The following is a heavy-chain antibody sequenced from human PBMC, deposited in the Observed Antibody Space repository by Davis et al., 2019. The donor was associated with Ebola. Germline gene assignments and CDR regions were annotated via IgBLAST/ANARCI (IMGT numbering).Heavy chain of an antibody. D-gene: IGHD2-2*01. Sequence: ASVQVSCKAAGYTFTGFYMHWVRQAPGQGLEGMGWINPNSGGTNYAQKFQGWVTMTRDTSISTAYMELSRLRSDDTAVYYCAREGYCSSTSCPGGPGYYYMDVWGKGTTVTVSS. CDR1: GYTFTGFY. CDR3: AREGYCSSTSCPGGPGYYYMDV. J-gene: IGHJ6*03. V-gene: IGHV1-2*04. CDR2: INPNSGGT.